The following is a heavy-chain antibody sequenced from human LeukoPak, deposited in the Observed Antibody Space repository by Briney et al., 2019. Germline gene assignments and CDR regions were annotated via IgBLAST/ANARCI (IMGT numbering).Heavy chain of an antibody. CDR3: ARQGGLYFSI. Sequence: SETLSLTCTVSGGSISSYYWSWIRQPPGKGLEWIGNIFYSGSTNYNPSLKSRVTISVDTAKNQFSLKLSSVTGADTAVYYCARQGGLYFSIWGQRTMVTVSS. J-gene: IGHJ3*02. D-gene: IGHD2-2*02. V-gene: IGHV4-59*08. CDR2: IFYSGST. CDR1: GGSISSYY.